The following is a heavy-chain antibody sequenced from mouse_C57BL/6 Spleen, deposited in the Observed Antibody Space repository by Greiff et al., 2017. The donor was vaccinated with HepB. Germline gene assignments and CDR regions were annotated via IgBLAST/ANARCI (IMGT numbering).Heavy chain of an antibody. CDR3: ARSGYGKYFDY. J-gene: IGHJ2*01. V-gene: IGHV1-52*01. Sequence: VQLQQPGAELVRPGSSVKLSCKASGYTFTSYWMHWVKQRPIQGLEWIGNIDPSDSETHYNQKFKDKATLTVDKSSSTAYMQLSSLTSEDSAVYYCARSGYGKYFDYWGQGTTLTVSS. CDR1: GYTFTSYW. CDR2: IDPSDSET. D-gene: IGHD1-1*01.